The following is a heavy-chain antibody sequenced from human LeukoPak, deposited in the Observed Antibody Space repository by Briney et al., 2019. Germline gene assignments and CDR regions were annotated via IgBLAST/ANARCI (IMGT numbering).Heavy chain of an antibody. D-gene: IGHD6-19*01. CDR1: GGSISSYY. CDR3: ARAGYSSGWSSPFRWFDP. J-gene: IGHJ5*02. Sequence: ASETLSLTCTVSGGSISSYYWSWIRQPPGKGLEWIGYIYYIGSSNYNPSLRGRFTISVDTSKNQFSLKLSSVTAADTAVYYCARAGYSSGWSSPFRWFDPWGQGTLVTVSS. CDR2: IYYIGSS. V-gene: IGHV4-59*01.